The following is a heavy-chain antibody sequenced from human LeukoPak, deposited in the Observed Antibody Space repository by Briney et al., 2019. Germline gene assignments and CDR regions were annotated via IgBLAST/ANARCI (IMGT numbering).Heavy chain of an antibody. CDR3: TREVVGTTIKNFDS. CDR1: GYSHTSDW. Sequence: ASVKVSCKASGYSHTSDWMHWVRQAPGQGLEWMGAINSGSGNVSHAQKLQGRVTMTRDTATSTVYMELSSLGSEDTAVYYCTREVVGTTIKNFDSWGQGTLVTVSP. D-gene: IGHD4-11*01. V-gene: IGHV1-46*01. J-gene: IGHJ4*02. CDR2: INSGSGNV.